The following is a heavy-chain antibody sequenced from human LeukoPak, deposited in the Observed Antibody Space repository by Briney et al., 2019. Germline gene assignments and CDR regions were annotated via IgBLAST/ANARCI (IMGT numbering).Heavy chain of an antibody. CDR1: GYTLTELS. V-gene: IGHV1-24*01. CDR2: FDPKDGET. J-gene: IGHJ6*02. CDR3: AIAPRAASVAVALPDYYYYGLDV. D-gene: IGHD6-19*01. Sequence: ASVKVSCKVSGYTLTELSMHWVRQAPGKGLEWMGGFDPKDGETVYAQKFQGRVSMTEDISTDTAYMELSSLRSEDTAVYYCAIAPRAASVAVALPDYYYYGLDVWGQGTPVTVSS.